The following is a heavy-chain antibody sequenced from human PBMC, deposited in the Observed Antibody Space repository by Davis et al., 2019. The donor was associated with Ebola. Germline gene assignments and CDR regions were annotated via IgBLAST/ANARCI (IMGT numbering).Heavy chain of an antibody. CDR3: ARAPIAGAGTRWGTRWFDP. CDR1: GGSISSSSYY. V-gene: IGHV4-39*07. D-gene: IGHD6-13*01. J-gene: IGHJ5*02. Sequence: PSETLSLTCTVSGGSISSSSYYWGWIRQPPGKGLAWIGSINYSGSTYYNPSLKSRVTISVDTSKNQFSLKLSSVTAADTAVYYCARAPIAGAGTRWGTRWFDPWGQGTLVTVSS. CDR2: INYSGST.